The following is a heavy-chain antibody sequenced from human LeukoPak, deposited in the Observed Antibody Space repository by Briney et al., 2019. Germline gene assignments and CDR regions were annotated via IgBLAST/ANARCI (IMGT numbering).Heavy chain of an antibody. CDR2: IFYSGST. Sequence: TLSLTCTVSGGPISSGGYYWSWIRQHPGKGLEWIGYIFYSGSTDYNPSLKSRVIISVDTSKNQFSLKLSSVTAADTAVYYCASSMVRGVIAFDYWGQGTLVTVSS. J-gene: IGHJ4*02. V-gene: IGHV4-31*03. CDR1: GGPISSGGYY. D-gene: IGHD3-10*01. CDR3: ASSMVRGVIAFDY.